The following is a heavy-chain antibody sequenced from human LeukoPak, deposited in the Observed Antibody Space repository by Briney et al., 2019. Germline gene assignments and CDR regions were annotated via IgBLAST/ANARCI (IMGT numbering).Heavy chain of an antibody. CDR3: ARMYSGTYGGIDY. D-gene: IGHD1-26*01. V-gene: IGHV4-4*07. CDR2: IYSSGGT. CDR1: GGSISSYY. J-gene: IGHJ4*02. Sequence: SETLSLTCTVSGGSISSYYWSWIRQPAGEGLEWIGRIYSSGGTNYNPSLKSRVTMSVDTSRNRCSLKLTSVAGAATGVYYCARMYSGTYGGIDYWGLGSLVTVSS.